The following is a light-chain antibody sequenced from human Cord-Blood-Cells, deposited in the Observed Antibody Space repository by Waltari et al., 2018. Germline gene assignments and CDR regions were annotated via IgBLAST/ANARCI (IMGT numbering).Light chain of an antibody. CDR1: SSDVGSYNL. J-gene: IGLJ3*02. CDR2: EGS. Sequence: QSALTQPASVSGSPGQSITISCTGTSSDVGSYNLVSWYQQHPGKAPILMIYEGSKRPSGVSNRFSGSKSGNTASLTISGLQAEDEADYYCCSYAGSSTSRVFGGGTKLTVL. V-gene: IGLV2-23*01. CDR3: CSYAGSSTSRV.